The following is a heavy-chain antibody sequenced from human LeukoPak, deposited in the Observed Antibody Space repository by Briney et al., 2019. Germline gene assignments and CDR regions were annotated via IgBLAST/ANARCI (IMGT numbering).Heavy chain of an antibody. V-gene: IGHV3-23*01. D-gene: IGHD2-8*01. CDR3: AKDTSIGRYCTNGVCSPFDY. Sequence: GGSLRLSCAGSGFTFSSYAMGCVRHALRKGVEWVSPISGTGATTYDADSVKGRFTISRDNSRSTLYLQMNSLRAEDTALYYCAKDTSIGRYCTNGVCSPFDYWGQGTPVTVSS. CDR2: ISGTGATT. CDR1: GFTFSSYA. J-gene: IGHJ4*02.